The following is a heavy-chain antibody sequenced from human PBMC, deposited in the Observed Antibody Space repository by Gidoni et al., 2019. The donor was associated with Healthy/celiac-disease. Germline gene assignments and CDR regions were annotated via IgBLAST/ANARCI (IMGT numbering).Heavy chain of an antibody. V-gene: IGHV3-9*01. CDR3: AKDIGSGWHGGAFDI. Sequence: EVQLVESGGGLVQPGRSLRLSCAASGFTFDDYAMHWVRQAPGKGLEWVSGIRWNSGSIGYADSVKGRFTISRDNAKNSLYLQMNSLRAEDTALYYCAKDIGSGWHGGAFDIWGQGTMVTVSS. D-gene: IGHD6-19*01. CDR1: GFTFDDYA. J-gene: IGHJ3*02. CDR2: IRWNSGSI.